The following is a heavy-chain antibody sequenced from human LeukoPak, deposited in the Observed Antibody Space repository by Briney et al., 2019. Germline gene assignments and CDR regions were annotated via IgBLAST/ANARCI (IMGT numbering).Heavy chain of an antibody. CDR3: ATGYGYSSSWDVNWFDP. CDR2: ISVYNGNT. D-gene: IGHD6-13*01. V-gene: IGHV1-18*01. Sequence: ASVKVSCKASGYTFINYGISWVRQAPGQGLEWMGWISVYNGNTNYAQKLQGRVTMTADTSTSTAYMELRSLRSDDTAVYYCATGYGYSSSWDVNWFDPWGQGTLVTVSS. CDR1: GYTFINYG. J-gene: IGHJ5*02.